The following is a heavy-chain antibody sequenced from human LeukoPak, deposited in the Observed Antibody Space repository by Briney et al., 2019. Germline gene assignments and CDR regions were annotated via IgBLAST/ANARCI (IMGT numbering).Heavy chain of an antibody. CDR1: GYTFTSYY. V-gene: IGHV1-46*01. CDR3: ARGPVWSGYYSVNYYYYYGMDV. Sequence: GASVKVSCKASGYTFTSYYMHWVRQAPGQGLEWMGIINPSGGSTSYAQKFQGRVTMTRNTSISTAYMELSSLRSEDTAVYYCARGPVWSGYYSVNYYYYYGMDVWGQGTTVTVSS. CDR2: INPSGGST. J-gene: IGHJ6*02. D-gene: IGHD3-3*01.